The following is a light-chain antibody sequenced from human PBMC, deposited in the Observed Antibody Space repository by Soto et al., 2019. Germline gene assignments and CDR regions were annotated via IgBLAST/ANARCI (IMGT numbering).Light chain of an antibody. CDR2: EGS. CDR1: SSDVGSYNL. J-gene: IGLJ3*02. CDR3: CSYAGSSTWV. Sequence: QSALTQSASVSGSPGQSITISCTGTSSDVGSYNLVAWYQQHPGKAPKLMIYEGSKRPSGVSNRFSGSKSGNTASLTISGLQADDEADYYCCSYAGSSTWVFGGGNKVTVL. V-gene: IGLV2-23*01.